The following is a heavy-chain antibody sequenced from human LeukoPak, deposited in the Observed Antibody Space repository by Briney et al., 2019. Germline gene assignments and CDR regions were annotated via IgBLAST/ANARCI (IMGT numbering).Heavy chain of an antibody. CDR1: GDSISNSSYY. CDR2: IYYSGST. J-gene: IGHJ4*02. CDR3: ARQYYDILTGYRYYCDY. Sequence: SETLTLTCTVSGDSISNSSYYCAWIRQPPGKGLEWIGAIYYSGSTYFDPSLKSRVTMSVDTSKNQFSLKLSSVTATDTAVYFCARQYYDILTGYRYYCDYWGQGTGVSVSS. V-gene: IGHV4-39*01. D-gene: IGHD3-9*01.